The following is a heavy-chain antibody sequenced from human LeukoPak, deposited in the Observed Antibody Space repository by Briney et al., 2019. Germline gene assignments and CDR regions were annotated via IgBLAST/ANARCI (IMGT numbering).Heavy chain of an antibody. V-gene: IGHV4-39*07. CDR3: ARRYCSGGSCRDAFDI. CDR2: IYYSRST. D-gene: IGHD2-15*01. J-gene: IGHJ3*02. Sequence: PSETLSLTCTVSGGSISSSSYYWGWIRQPPGKGLEWIGSIYYSRSTYYNPSLKSRVTISVDTSKNQFSLKLNSVTAADTAVYYCARRYCSGGSCRDAFDIWGQGTMVTVSS. CDR1: GGSISSSSYY.